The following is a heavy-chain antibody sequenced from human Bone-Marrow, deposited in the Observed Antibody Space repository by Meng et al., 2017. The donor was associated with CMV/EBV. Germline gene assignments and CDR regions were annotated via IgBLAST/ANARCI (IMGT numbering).Heavy chain of an antibody. Sequence: ASVKVSCKASGYTFTSYGISWVRQAPGQGLEWMGWISAYNGNTNYAQKLRARVTMTTDTSTSTAYMELRSLRSDDTAVYYCASAMIRTVTTYYHYLYGLDVWGQGTTVTVSS. J-gene: IGHJ6*02. CDR3: ASAMIRTVTTYYHYLYGLDV. V-gene: IGHV1-18*01. CDR1: GYTFTSYG. D-gene: IGHD3-10*01. CDR2: ISAYNGNT.